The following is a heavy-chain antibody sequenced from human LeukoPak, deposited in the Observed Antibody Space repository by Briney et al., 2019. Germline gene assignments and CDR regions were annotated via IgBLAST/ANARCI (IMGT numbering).Heavy chain of an antibody. CDR1: GLTFSSYS. J-gene: IGHJ6*03. V-gene: IGHV3-21*01. CDR3: ARETNYASLYYYFMDV. CDR2: ISSSSGNI. Sequence: PGGSLRLSCAASGLTFSSYSMNWVRQAPGKGLEWVSFISSSSGNIYYADSVKGRFTISRDNAKNSLYLQMNSLRDEDTAVYYCARETNYASLYYYFMDVWGKGTTVTVSS. D-gene: IGHD4/OR15-4a*01.